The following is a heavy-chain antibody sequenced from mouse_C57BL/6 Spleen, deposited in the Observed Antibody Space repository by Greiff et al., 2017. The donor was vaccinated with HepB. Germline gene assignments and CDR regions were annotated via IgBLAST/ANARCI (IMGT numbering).Heavy chain of an antibody. V-gene: IGHV5-4*03. D-gene: IGHD1-1*01. CDR1: GFTFSSYA. Sequence: EVKLVESGGGLVKPGGSLKLSCAASGFTFSSYAMSWVRQTPEKRLEWVATISDGGSYTYYPDNVKGRFTISRDNSKNNLYLQMSHLKSEDTAMYYCARGGGYYYGSSYFDYWGQGTTLTVSS. CDR2: ISDGGSYT. J-gene: IGHJ2*01. CDR3: ARGGGYYYGSSYFDY.